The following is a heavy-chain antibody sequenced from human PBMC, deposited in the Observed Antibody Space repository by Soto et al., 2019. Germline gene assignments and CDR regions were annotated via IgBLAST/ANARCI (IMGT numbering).Heavy chain of an antibody. J-gene: IGHJ6*02. Sequence: ASVKVSCKASGYTFTSYYMHWVRQAPGQGLEWMGIINPSGGSTSYAQKFQGRVTMTRDTSTSTVYMELSSLRSEDTAVYYCARGWVAAAGQYYYGMDVWGQGTTVTVSS. CDR1: GYTFTSYY. CDR3: ARGWVAAAGQYYYGMDV. D-gene: IGHD6-13*01. CDR2: INPSGGST. V-gene: IGHV1-46*01.